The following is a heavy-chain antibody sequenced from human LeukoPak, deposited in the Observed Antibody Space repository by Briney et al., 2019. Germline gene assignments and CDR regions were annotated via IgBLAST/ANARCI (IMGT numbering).Heavy chain of an antibody. CDR3: AREGMSGSYLGRFDP. J-gene: IGHJ5*02. D-gene: IGHD1-26*01. CDR2: ISTSVTYA. Sequence: SGGSLRLSCAASGFTFSDYYMSWIRQAPGGGLEWVSYISTSVTYAEYADSVKGRFTISRDNAKNSLYLQMNSLRAGDTAVYYCAREGMSGSYLGRFDPWGQGTLVTVSS. CDR1: GFTFSDYY. V-gene: IGHV3-11*05.